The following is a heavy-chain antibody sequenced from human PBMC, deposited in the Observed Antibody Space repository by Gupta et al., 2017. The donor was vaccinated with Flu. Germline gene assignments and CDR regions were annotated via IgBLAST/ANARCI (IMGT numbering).Heavy chain of an antibody. CDR1: GYTFTAYY. D-gene: IGHD2-2*01. CDR3: ARYKLWSTASCSRWVDP. CDR2: NNPHSRST. Sequence: QEQLMQCGAEVKKPGASLKVSCKASGYTFTAYYIPWVRQAPGQVREGRGRNNPHSRSTNYEQKCQGRVTMTMDTSISTADMERSRLRYEEKDVYYCARYKLWSTASCSRWVDPWDQGTLV. J-gene: IGHJ5*02. V-gene: IGHV1-2*05.